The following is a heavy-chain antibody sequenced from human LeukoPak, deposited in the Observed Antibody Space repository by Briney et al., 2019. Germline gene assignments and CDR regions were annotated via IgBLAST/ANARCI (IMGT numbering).Heavy chain of an antibody. CDR3: AKPSISVAGTHGGFDY. D-gene: IGHD6-19*01. CDR2: ISGSGGST. V-gene: IGHV3-23*01. CDR1: GFTFSSYA. Sequence: PGGSLRLSCAASGFTFSSYAMSWVRQAPGKGLEWVSVISGSGGSTYHADSVKGRFTISRDNSKNTVYVQMNSLRAEDTAVYYCAKPSISVAGTHGGFDYWGQGTLVTVSS. J-gene: IGHJ4*02.